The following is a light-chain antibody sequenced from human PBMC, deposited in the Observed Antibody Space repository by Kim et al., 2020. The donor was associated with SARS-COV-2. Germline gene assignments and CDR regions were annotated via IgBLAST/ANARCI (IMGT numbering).Light chain of an antibody. Sequence: ALGQKVRITSPGAGIRRYYDTWYRQKPGRAPLLVISGKNNQPSGIPARFSASSAGNTASSTITGAQAEDEADYYCNSRDSSGNHAVFGGGTQLTVL. J-gene: IGLJ7*01. CDR2: GKN. CDR1: GIRRYY. CDR3: NSRDSSGNHAV. V-gene: IGLV3-19*01.